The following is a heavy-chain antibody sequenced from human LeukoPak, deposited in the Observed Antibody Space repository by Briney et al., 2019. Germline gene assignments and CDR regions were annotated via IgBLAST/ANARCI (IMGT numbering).Heavy chain of an antibody. D-gene: IGHD2-2*02. CDR1: GGSISSYY. V-gene: IGHV4-59*01. Sequence: SETLSLTCTVSGGSISSYYWSWIRQPPGKGLEWIGYIYYTGITNYNASLKSRVTISVDTSKNQFSLELTSVTAADTAVYYCARDYRYCSSTGCYNYYYMDVWVKGTTVTVSS. J-gene: IGHJ6*03. CDR2: IYYTGIT. CDR3: ARDYRYCSSTGCYNYYYMDV.